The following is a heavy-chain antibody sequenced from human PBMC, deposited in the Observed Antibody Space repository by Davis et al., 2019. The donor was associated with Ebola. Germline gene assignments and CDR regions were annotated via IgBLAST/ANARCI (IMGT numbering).Heavy chain of an antibody. V-gene: IGHV3-74*01. CDR2: INSVGTST. J-gene: IGHJ4*02. D-gene: IGHD1-26*01. CDR3: ARGGGIVGAIFDN. CDR1: GFTLTGRW. Sequence: PGGSLRLSCVGSGFTLTGRWMHWVRQAPGKGLVWVARINSVGTSTSYADSVKGRFTISRDNAKNTLYLQMNSLRPEDTAVYYCARGGGIVGAIFDNWGQGTLVTVSS.